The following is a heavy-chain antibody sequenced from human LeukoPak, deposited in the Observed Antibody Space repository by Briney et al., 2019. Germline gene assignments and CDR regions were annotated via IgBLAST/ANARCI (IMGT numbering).Heavy chain of an antibody. J-gene: IGHJ4*02. CDR2: INQDGSEK. CDR1: RFSFSSYW. Sequence: GGSLRLSCAASRFSFSSYWMSWVRQAPGKGLEWVANINQDGSEKFYADSVKGRFTISRDNAKNSLYLQMNSLRAEDTAVYYCASYYYDSSGWGQGTLVTVSS. CDR3: ASYYYDSSG. V-gene: IGHV3-7*01. D-gene: IGHD3-22*01.